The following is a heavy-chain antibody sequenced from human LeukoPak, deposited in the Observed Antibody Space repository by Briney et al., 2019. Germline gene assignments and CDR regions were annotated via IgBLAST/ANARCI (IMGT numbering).Heavy chain of an antibody. V-gene: IGHV1-2*02. CDR3: ASRPDTSVAALWDY. CDR1: GYSFSDYY. CDR2: IRPISGDT. J-gene: IGHJ4*02. Sequence: ASVKVSCKASGYSFSDYYVHWVRQAPGQGLEWMGWIRPISGDTNYAQKFQGRVTVTSDTSISTAYVELRSLRHDDTAVYYCASRPDTSVAALWDYWGQGTLVTVSS. D-gene: IGHD6-19*01.